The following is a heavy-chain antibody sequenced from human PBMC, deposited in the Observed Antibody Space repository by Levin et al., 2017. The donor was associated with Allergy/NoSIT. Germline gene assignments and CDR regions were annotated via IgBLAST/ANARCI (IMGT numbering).Heavy chain of an antibody. CDR2: ISYDGSNK. CDR3: AKGGELFQH. V-gene: IGHV3-30*18. J-gene: IGHJ1*01. Sequence: GGSLRLSCAASGFTFSSYGMHWVRQAPGKGLEWVAVISYDGSNKYYADSVKGRFTISRDNSKNTLYLQMNSLRAEDTAVYYCAKGGELFQHWGQGTLVTVSS. D-gene: IGHD3-10*01. CDR1: GFTFSSYG.